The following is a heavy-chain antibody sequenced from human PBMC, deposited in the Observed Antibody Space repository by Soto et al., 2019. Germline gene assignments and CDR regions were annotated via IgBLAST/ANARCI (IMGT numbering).Heavy chain of an antibody. V-gene: IGHV3-30*18. CDR2: ISYDGSNK. J-gene: IGHJ4*02. CDR1: GFTFSSYG. CDR3: AKVIGRGVSIAAAGHFDY. D-gene: IGHD6-13*01. Sequence: GGSLRLSCAASGFTFSSYGMHWVRQAPGKGLEWVAVISYDGSNKYYADSVKGRFTISRDNSKNTLYLQMNSLRAEDTAVYYCAKVIGRGVSIAAAGHFDYWGQGTLVTVSS.